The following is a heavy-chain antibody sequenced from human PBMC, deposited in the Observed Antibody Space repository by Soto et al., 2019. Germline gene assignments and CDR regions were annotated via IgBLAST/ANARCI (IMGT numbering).Heavy chain of an antibody. J-gene: IGHJ5*02. CDR2: IYYSGST. V-gene: IGHV4-59*01. CDR1: GGSISSYY. Sequence: PSETLSLTCTVSGGSISSYYWSWIRQPPGKGLEWIGYIYYSGSTNYNPSLKSRVTISVDTSKNQFSLKLSSVTAADTAVYYCERRAAWFDPWGQGTLVTVSS. CDR3: ERRAAWFDP.